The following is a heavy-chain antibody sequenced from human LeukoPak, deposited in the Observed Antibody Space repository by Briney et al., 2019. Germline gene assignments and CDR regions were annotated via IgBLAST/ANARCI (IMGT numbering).Heavy chain of an antibody. D-gene: IGHD3-9*01. Sequence: SETLSLTCTVSGGSFSSYYWSWIRQPAGKGLEWIGRIYSSGSTNYNPSLKSRVTISVDKSKNQFSLKLSSVTAADTAVYYCTRAPETYEFLTGYHQSHFDYWGQGTLVTVSS. V-gene: IGHV4-4*07. CDR1: GGSFSSYY. J-gene: IGHJ4*02. CDR3: TRAPETYEFLTGYHQSHFDY. CDR2: IYSSGST.